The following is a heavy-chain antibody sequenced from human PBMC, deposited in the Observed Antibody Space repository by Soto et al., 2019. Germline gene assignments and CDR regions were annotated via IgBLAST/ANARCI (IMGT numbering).Heavy chain of an antibody. CDR1: GGSFSGYY. CDR2: INHSGST. J-gene: IGHJ6*02. Sequence: SETLSLTCAVYGGSFSGYYWSWIRQPPGKGLEWIGEINHSGSTNYNPSLKSRVTISVDTSKNQFSLKLSSVTAADTAVYYCARIKLWFGEHVPYYYYYGMDVWGQGTTVTVSS. D-gene: IGHD3-10*01. CDR3: ARIKLWFGEHVPYYYYYGMDV. V-gene: IGHV4-34*01.